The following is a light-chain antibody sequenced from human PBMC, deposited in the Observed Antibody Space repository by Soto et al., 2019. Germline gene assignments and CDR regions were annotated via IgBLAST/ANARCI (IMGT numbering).Light chain of an antibody. V-gene: IGLV2-14*01. CDR2: EVI. CDR1: SSDIGAYKY. J-gene: IGLJ2*01. CDR3: SSYTSSRTLV. Sequence: QSALTQPASVSGSPGQSITISCTGTSSDIGAYKYVSWYQQHPGRAPKLMIYEVIHRPSGVSSRFSGSKSGKTASLSISGLQADDEADYYCSSYTSSRTLVFGGGTKPTVL.